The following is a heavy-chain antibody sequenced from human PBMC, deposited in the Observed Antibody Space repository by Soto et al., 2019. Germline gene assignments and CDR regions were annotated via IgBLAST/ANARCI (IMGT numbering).Heavy chain of an antibody. CDR2: ISGSGGST. CDR3: AKGPRYYYDSSGYYSPDY. J-gene: IGHJ4*02. CDR1: GFTFSSYA. Sequence: EVQLLESGGGLVQPGGSLRLSCAASGFTFSSYAMSWVRQAPGKGLEWVSAISGSGGSTYYADSVKGRFTISRDNSKNTLYLQMNSLRAEDTAVYYCAKGPRYYYDSSGYYSPDYWGQGTLGTVSS. D-gene: IGHD3-22*01. V-gene: IGHV3-23*01.